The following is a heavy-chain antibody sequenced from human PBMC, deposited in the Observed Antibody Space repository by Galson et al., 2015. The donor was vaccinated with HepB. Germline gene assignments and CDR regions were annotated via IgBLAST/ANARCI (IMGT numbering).Heavy chain of an antibody. V-gene: IGHV3-23*01. CDR2: ISGGGGST. J-gene: IGHJ4*02. D-gene: IGHD3-16*01. Sequence: SLRLSCAASGFTFSSYAMSWVRQAPGKGLEWVSAISGGGGSTYYADSVKGRFTISRDKSKNALYLQMNSLRAEDTAVYYCARDPFPAYPDYWGQGTLVTVSS. CDR1: GFTFSSYA. CDR3: ARDPFPAYPDY.